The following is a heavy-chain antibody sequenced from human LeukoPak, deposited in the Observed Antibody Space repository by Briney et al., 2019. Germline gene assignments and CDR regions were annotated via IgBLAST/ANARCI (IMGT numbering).Heavy chain of an antibody. CDR1: GYTFTSYY. CDR2: INPSGGST. Sequence: ASVKVSCTASGYTFTSYYMHWVRQAPGQGLEWMGIINPSGGSTSYAQKFQGRVTMTRDTSTSTVYMELSSLRSEDTAVYYCARAPSPGRDGYNFDYWGQGTLVTVSS. CDR3: ARAPSPGRDGYNFDY. V-gene: IGHV1-46*01. J-gene: IGHJ4*02. D-gene: IGHD5-24*01.